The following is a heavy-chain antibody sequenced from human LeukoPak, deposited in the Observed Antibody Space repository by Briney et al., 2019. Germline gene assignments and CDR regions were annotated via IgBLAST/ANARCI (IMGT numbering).Heavy chain of an antibody. CDR3: ARDSPDIVATIGAFDI. J-gene: IGHJ3*02. Sequence: PGGSLRLSCAASGFTFSSYSMNWVRQAPGKGLEWVSSISSSSYIYYADSVKGRFTISRDNAKNSLYLQMNSLRAEDTAVYYCARDSPDIVATIGAFDIWGQGTMVTVSS. V-gene: IGHV3-21*01. CDR1: GFTFSSYS. D-gene: IGHD5-12*01. CDR2: ISSSSYI.